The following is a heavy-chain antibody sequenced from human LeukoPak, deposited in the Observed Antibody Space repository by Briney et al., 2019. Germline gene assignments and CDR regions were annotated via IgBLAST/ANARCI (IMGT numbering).Heavy chain of an antibody. D-gene: IGHD3-10*01. CDR3: ARVAKYYYGSETYYFFEH. Sequence: GGSLRLSCAASGFTFRSHAMNWVRQAPGKGLEWVAVISYDGSNKYYVDSVKGRFTISRDNSKNTLYLQMNSLRAEDTAVYYCARVAKYYYGSETYYFFEHWGQGTPVTASS. J-gene: IGHJ4*02. CDR2: ISYDGSNK. CDR1: GFTFRSHA. V-gene: IGHV3-30*04.